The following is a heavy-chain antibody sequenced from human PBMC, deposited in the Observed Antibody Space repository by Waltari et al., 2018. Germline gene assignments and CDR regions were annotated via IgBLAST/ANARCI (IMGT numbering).Heavy chain of an antibody. V-gene: IGHV3-9*01. D-gene: IGHD6-13*01. CDR2: NSRDNIRI. CDR1: GFTFAYFA. J-gene: IGHJ4*02. CDR3: AAVKQIEAAGTSFDY. Sequence: EVQLVESGGGLVQPGRSLRLSCAASGFTFAYFAMHWVRQVPGEGLEGVSGNSRDNIRIGYAEVVQGRFTIPGDNAKKSLYLEMNSLRAEDTAVYYCAAVKQIEAAGTSFDYRGQGTLFTVSS.